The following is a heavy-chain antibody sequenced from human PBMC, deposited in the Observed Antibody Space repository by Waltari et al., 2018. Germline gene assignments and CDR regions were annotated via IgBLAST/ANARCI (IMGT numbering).Heavy chain of an antibody. J-gene: IGHJ4*02. CDR3: ARSGSYYPFDY. Sequence: EVQLVESGGGLVQPGGSLRLSCAPSGFTFSDNYMDWDRKAPGKGLEWVGRIRNKANSYTTEYAASVKGRFTISRDDLENSLYLQMNSLKTEDTAVYYCARSGSYYPFDYWGQGALVTVSS. CDR1: GFTFSDNY. CDR2: IRNKANSYTT. D-gene: IGHD1-26*01. V-gene: IGHV3-72*01.